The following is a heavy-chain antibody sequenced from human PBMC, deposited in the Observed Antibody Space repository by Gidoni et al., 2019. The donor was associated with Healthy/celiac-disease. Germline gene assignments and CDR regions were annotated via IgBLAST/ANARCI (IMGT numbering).Heavy chain of an antibody. CDR1: GFTFGDYA. D-gene: IGHD6-6*01. J-gene: IGHJ4*02. CDR2: IRSKAYGGTT. CDR3: TRGRAFYSSSSPFDY. Sequence: EVQLVESGGGLVQPGRSLRLSCTASGFTFGDYAMSWFRQAPGKGLEWVGFIRSKAYGGTTEYAASVKGRFTISRDDSKSIAYLQMNSLKTEDTAVYYCTRGRAFYSSSSPFDYWGQGTLVTVSS. V-gene: IGHV3-49*03.